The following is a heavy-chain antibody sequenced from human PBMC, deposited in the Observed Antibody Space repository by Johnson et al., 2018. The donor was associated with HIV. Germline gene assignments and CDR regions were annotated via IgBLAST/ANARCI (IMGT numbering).Heavy chain of an antibody. J-gene: IGHJ3*02. CDR3: AKAQDYVWGSPGAVDI. D-gene: IGHD3-16*01. Sequence: VQLVESGGGLVQPGGSLRLSCAASGFPFSSYAMTWVRQAPGKGLEWVSTIGGSGAGTFYADSVRGRFTVSRDNSKDTLYLQMNSLRAEDTALYYCAKAQDYVWGSPGAVDIWGQGTMVTVSS. V-gene: IGHV3-23*04. CDR2: IGGSGAGT. CDR1: GFPFSSYA.